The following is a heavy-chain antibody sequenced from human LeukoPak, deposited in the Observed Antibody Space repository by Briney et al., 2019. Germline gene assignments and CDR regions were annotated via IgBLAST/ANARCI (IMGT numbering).Heavy chain of an antibody. J-gene: IGHJ6*03. V-gene: IGHV3-23*01. D-gene: IGHD3-3*01. CDR1: GFTFSSYA. CDR3: AKNFWSDKYYYYYMDV. Sequence: GGSLRLFCAASGFTFSSYAMSWVRQAPGKGLEWVSAIIRDGTTYYADSVKGRFTISRDNSKNTLYLQMNSLRAEDTAVYYCAKNFWSDKYYYYYMDVWGKGTTVTVSS. CDR2: IIRDGTT.